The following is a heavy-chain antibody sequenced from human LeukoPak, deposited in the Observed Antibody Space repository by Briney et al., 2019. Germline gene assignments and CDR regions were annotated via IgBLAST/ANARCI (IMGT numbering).Heavy chain of an antibody. CDR1: GFTFSSYA. D-gene: IGHD6-13*01. CDR3: VIGKRVAAAGGFDY. CDR2: ISSNGGST. Sequence: GGSLRLSCSASGFTFSSYAMHWVRQAPGKGLEYVSAISSNGGSTYYADSVKGRFTISRDNSKNTLYLQMSSLRAEDTAVYYCVIGKRVAAAGGFDYWGQGTLVTVSS. J-gene: IGHJ4*02. V-gene: IGHV3-64D*06.